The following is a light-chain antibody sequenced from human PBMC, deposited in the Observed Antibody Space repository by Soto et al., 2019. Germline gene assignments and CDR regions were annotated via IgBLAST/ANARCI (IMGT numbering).Light chain of an antibody. V-gene: IGKV2-30*01. Sequence: DVVMTQSPLSLPVTLGQPASISCRSSQSLVYSDGNTYLNWFQQRPGQSPRRLIYKVSNRDSGVPDRFSGSGSGTDFTLKISRVEAEDVGVYYCPQYGSSSWTFGHGTKVDIK. CDR1: QSLVYSDGNTY. CDR3: PQYGSSSWT. J-gene: IGKJ1*01. CDR2: KVS.